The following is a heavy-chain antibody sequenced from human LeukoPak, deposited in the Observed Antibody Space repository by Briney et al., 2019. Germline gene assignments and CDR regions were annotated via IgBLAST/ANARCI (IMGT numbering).Heavy chain of an antibody. D-gene: IGHD4-23*01. CDR3: AXXXKTXVVTPDY. CDR2: INPNSGGT. V-gene: IGHV1-2*02. J-gene: IGHJ4*02. Sequence: XYTFTXYYMHWVRQAPGQGLEWMGWINPNSGGTNYAQKFQGRVTMTRDTSISTAYMELSRLRSDDTAVYYCAXXXKTXVVTPDYWGQGXLVTVSS. CDR1: XYTFTXYY.